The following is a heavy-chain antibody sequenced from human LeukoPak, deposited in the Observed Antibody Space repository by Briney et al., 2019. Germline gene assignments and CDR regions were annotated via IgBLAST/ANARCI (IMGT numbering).Heavy chain of an antibody. Sequence: PGGSLRLSCAASGFTFSSYTMHWIRQAPGKGLEWVSSISGSNSYIFYADSVKGRFTVSRDNAKDSLYLQMNSLRAEDTAVYYCGRGSLGTIAVAGTLDYWGQGILVTVSS. CDR3: GRGSLGTIAVAGTLDY. J-gene: IGHJ4*02. CDR1: GFTFSSYT. D-gene: IGHD6-19*01. V-gene: IGHV3-21*01. CDR2: ISGSNSYI.